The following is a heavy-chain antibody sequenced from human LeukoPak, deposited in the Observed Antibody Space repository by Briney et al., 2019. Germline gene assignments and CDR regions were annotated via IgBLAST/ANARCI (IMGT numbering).Heavy chain of an antibody. CDR1: GFTFSSYG. Sequence: GGSLRLSCAASGFTFSSYGMHWVRQAPGKGLEWVAFIRYDGSNKYYADSVKGRFTISRDNSKNTLYLQMNSLRAEDTAVYYCAKDGGWQQLADYWGQGTLVTVSS. CDR2: IRYDGSNK. CDR3: AKDGGWQQLADY. V-gene: IGHV3-30*02. D-gene: IGHD6-13*01. J-gene: IGHJ4*02.